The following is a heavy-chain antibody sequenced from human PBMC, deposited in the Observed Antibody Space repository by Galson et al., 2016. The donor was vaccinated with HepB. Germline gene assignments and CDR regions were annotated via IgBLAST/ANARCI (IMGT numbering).Heavy chain of an antibody. CDR2: IYPGDSDT. CDR1: GYSFISYW. D-gene: IGHD6-13*01. CDR3: ARGQSSSWYKDYFDY. Sequence: QSGAEVKKPGESLKISCKGSGYSFISYWIGWVRQMPGKGPEWMGIIYPGDSDTRYSPSFQGQVAISADKSVSTAYLQWSSLKASGTAMYYCARGQSSSWYKDYFDYWGQGTLVTVSS. V-gene: IGHV5-51*01. J-gene: IGHJ4*02.